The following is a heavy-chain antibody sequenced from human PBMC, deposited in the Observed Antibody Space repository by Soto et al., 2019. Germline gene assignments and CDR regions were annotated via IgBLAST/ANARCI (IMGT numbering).Heavy chain of an antibody. V-gene: IGHV4-39*01. D-gene: IGHD3-22*01. J-gene: IGHJ4*02. CDR2: IYYSGST. Sequence: PSETLSLTCTVSGGSISSSSYYWGWIRRPPGKGLEWIGSIYYSGSTYYNPSLKSRVTISVDASKNQFSLKLSSVTAADTAVYYCASPPYYYDSSGSSDPYYFDYWGQGTLVTVSS. CDR3: ASPPYYYDSSGSSDPYYFDY. CDR1: GGSISSSSYY.